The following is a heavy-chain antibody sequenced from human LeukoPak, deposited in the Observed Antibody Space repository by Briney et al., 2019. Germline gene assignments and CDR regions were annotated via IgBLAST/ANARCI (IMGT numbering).Heavy chain of an antibody. CDR3: AKVVRGSGSYYSLDY. D-gene: IGHD3-10*01. V-gene: IGHV3-30*04. Sequence: SCKASGYTFTGYYMHWVRQAPGKGLEWVALISSDGSKIYYADSVKGRFTISRDNSKNTLYLQMNSLRAEDTAVYYCAKVVRGSGSYYSLDYWGQGALVTVSS. CDR1: GYTFTGYY. CDR2: ISSDGSKI. J-gene: IGHJ4*02.